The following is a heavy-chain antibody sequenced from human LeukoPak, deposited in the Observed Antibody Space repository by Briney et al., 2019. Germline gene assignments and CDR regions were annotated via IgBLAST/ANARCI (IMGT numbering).Heavy chain of an antibody. CDR3: ARGREEYDYVWGSYRYNWFDP. CDR1: GYTFTSYG. V-gene: IGHV1-18*01. J-gene: IGHJ5*02. D-gene: IGHD3-16*02. Sequence: ALVKVSCKTSGYTFTSYGISWVRQAPGQGLEWEGWISAYNGNTNYAQKFQGRVTMTTDTSTSTAYMDLRSLRSDDTAVYYCARGREEYDYVWGSYRYNWFDPWGQGTLVTVSS. CDR2: ISAYNGNT.